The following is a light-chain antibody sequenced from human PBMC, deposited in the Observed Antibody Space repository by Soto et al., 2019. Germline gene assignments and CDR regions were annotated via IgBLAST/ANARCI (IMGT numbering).Light chain of an antibody. Sequence: DIQMTQSPSTLSASVGDRVRTGCRASQSISSWLAWYQQKPGKAPKLLIYDASSLESGVPSRFRGSGSGTDFTLSISSLQPDDFGTYYCQQYNSYSWTFGQGTQVDIK. CDR2: DAS. V-gene: IGKV1-5*01. CDR3: QQYNSYSWT. CDR1: QSISSW. J-gene: IGKJ1*01.